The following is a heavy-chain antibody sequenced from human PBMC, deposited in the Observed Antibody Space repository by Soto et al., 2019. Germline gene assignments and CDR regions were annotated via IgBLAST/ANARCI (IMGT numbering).Heavy chain of an antibody. D-gene: IGHD6-19*01. V-gene: IGHV3-30*18. CDR2: ISYDGSNK. CDR1: GFTFSSYG. CDR3: AKWLVGFDP. Sequence: PGGSLRLSCAASGFTFSSYGMHWVRQAPGKGLEWVAVISYDGSNKYYADSVKGRFTISRDNSKNTLYLQMNSLRAEDTAVYYCAKWLVGFDPWGQGTLVTVSS. J-gene: IGHJ5*02.